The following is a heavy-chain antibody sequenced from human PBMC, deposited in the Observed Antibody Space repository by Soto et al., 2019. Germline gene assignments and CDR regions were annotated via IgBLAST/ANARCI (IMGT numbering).Heavy chain of an antibody. D-gene: IGHD2-15*01. V-gene: IGHV3-15*07. CDR3: TTGSVEGI. CDR1: GFSFNEAW. Sequence: GGSLRLSCVASGFSFNEAWMNWVRQAPGEGLEWVGGIKTSAGGGATDYAAPVQGRFTISRDDSKNALYLHMNSLRTEDTASYYCTTGSVEGIWGQGTTVTSP. CDR2: IKTSAGGGAT. J-gene: IGHJ6*02.